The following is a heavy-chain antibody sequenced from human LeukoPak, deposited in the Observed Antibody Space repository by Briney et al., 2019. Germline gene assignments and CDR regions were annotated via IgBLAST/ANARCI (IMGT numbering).Heavy chain of an antibody. CDR3: ARGRRYYDSSGYYYFDY. J-gene: IGHJ4*02. CDR1: GGSFSGYY. CDR2: INHSGST. V-gene: IGHV4-34*01. D-gene: IGHD3-22*01. Sequence: SETLSLTCAVYGGSFSGYYWSWIRQPPGKGLEWIGEINHSGSTNYNPSLKSRVTISVDTSKNQFSLKLSSVTAADTAVYYCARGRRYYDSSGYYYFDYWGQGTLVTVSS.